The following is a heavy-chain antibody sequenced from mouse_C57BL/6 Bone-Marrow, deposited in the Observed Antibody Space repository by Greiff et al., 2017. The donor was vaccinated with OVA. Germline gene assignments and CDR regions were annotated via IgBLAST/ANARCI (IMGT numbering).Heavy chain of an antibody. CDR2: ISNLAYSI. J-gene: IGHJ4*01. V-gene: IGHV5-15*01. CDR3: ARGRGRYAMDY. Sequence: EVQGVESGGGLVQPGGSLKLSCAASGFTFSDYGMAWVRQAPRKGPEWVAFISNLAYSIYYADTVTGRFTISRENAKNTLYLEMSSLRSEDTAMYYCARGRGRYAMDYWGQGTSVTVSS. CDR1: GFTFSDYG.